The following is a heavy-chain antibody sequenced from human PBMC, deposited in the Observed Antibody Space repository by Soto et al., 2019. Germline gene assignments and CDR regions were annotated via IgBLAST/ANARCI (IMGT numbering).Heavy chain of an antibody. Sequence: ESLKVSCRTSGYRFTSYWIAWVRQMPGKGLEWMGIIFPSDSDTRYSPSFQGQVTISADRSTSTVFLQWASLKASDTAVYFCARKDKSGYFNWFDPWGQGTLVTVSS. CDR2: IFPSDSDT. V-gene: IGHV5-51*01. J-gene: IGHJ5*02. D-gene: IGHD3-22*01. CDR1: GYRFTSYW. CDR3: ARKDKSGYFNWFDP.